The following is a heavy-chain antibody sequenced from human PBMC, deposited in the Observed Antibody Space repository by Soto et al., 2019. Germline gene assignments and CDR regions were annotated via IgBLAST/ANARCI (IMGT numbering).Heavy chain of an antibody. V-gene: IGHV3-74*01. J-gene: IGHJ6*02. CDR2: INSDGSST. CDR3: ARSGNYYYYGMDV. CDR1: EFTFSLYV. Sequence: GGSLRLSCVGSEFTFSLYVIGWVRQAPGKGLVWVSRINSDGSSTSYADSVKGRFTISRDNAKNTLYLQMNSLRAEDTAVYYCARSGNYYYYGMDVWGQGATVTVSS.